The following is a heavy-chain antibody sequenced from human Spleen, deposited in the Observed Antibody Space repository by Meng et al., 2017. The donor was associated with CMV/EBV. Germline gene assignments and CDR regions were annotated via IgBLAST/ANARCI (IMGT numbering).Heavy chain of an antibody. CDR2: ISSSGSTI. CDR1: GFTFDDYY. Sequence: GALRLSCAASGFTFDDYYMSWIRQAPGKGLEWVSDISSSGSTIHSADSVKGRFTISRDNAKNSLYLQMNTLRAEDTAVYYCARARTYSTSSALDYWGQGTLVTVSS. CDR3: ARARTYSTSSALDY. V-gene: IGHV3-11*01. D-gene: IGHD6-6*01. J-gene: IGHJ4*02.